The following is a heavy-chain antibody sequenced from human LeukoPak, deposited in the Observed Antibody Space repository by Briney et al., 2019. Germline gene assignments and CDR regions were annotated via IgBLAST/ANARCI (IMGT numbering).Heavy chain of an antibody. CDR2: ISSSSSTI. CDR1: GFTLSSYS. J-gene: IGHJ6*02. V-gene: IGHV3-48*02. CDR3: ASTEGVPAASFYYYYYGMDV. Sequence: GGSLRLSCAASGFTLSSYSMNWVRQAPGKGLEWVSYISSSSSTIYYADSVKGRFTISRDNAKNSLYLQMNSLRDEDTAVYYCASTEGVPAASFYYYYYGMDVWGQGTTVTVSS. D-gene: IGHD2-2*01.